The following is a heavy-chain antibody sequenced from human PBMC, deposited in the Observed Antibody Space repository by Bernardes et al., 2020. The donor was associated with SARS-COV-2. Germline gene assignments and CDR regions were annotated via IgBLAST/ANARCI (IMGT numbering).Heavy chain of an antibody. CDR2: INGDGTST. J-gene: IGHJ3*02. V-gene: IGHV3-74*01. Sequence: GGSLRLSCAVSGFTFSSYWMHWIRQAPGKGLVWVSRINGDGTSTSYADSAKGRFTISRDNAKNTLNLQMNSLSAEDTAVYYCARGAYSLNKSGPRSVFDIWGQATMVTVSS. D-gene: IGHD1-26*01. CDR3: ARGAYSLNKSGPRSVFDI. CDR1: GFTFSSYW.